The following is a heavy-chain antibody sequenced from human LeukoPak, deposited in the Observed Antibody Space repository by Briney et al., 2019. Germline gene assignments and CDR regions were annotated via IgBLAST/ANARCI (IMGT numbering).Heavy chain of an antibody. Sequence: TASETLSLTCTVSGGSISSYYWGWIRQPPGKGLEWIGSIYHSGSTYYNPSLKSRVTISVDTSKNQFSLKLSSVTAADTAVYYCARVWPINIVVVPAAMAFDYWGQGTLVTVSS. CDR2: IYHSGST. D-gene: IGHD2-2*01. CDR3: ARVWPINIVVVPAAMAFDY. CDR1: GGSISSYY. J-gene: IGHJ4*02. V-gene: IGHV4-38-2*02.